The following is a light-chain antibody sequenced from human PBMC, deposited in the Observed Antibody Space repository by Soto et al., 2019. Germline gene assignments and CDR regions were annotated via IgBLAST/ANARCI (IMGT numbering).Light chain of an antibody. V-gene: IGKV1-8*01. CDR1: QGISSY. Sequence: AIRMTQSPSSFSASTGDRVTITCRASQGISSYLAWYQQKPGKAPKLLIYAASTLQSGVPSRFSGSGSGTDFTLTISCLQSEDFATYYCQQYYSYPTLTFGGGTKVEFK. J-gene: IGKJ4*01. CDR3: QQYYSYPTLT. CDR2: AAS.